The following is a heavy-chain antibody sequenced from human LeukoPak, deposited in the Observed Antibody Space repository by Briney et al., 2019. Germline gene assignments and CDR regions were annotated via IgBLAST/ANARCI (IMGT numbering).Heavy chain of an antibody. CDR3: AKDLSSLRTYYFDY. CDR2: ISSSGSTI. J-gene: IGHJ4*02. V-gene: IGHV3-48*01. CDR1: GFTFNSYT. D-gene: IGHD2/OR15-2a*01. Sequence: GGSLRLSCAASGFTFNSYTMNWVRQAPGKGLEWVSYISSSGSTIYYADSVKGRFTISRDNAKNSLYLQMNSLRPEDTAVYYCAKDLSSLRTYYFDYWGQGTLVTVSS.